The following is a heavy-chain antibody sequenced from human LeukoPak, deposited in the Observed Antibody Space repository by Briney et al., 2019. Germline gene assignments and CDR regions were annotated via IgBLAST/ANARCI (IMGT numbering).Heavy chain of an antibody. V-gene: IGHV3-11*05. CDR1: GFTFSDYY. CDR3: AKDVGGATRFLDY. D-gene: IGHD1-26*01. J-gene: IGHJ4*02. CDR2: ISSSSYT. Sequence: GGSLRLSCAASGFTFSDYYMSWIRQAPGKGLEWISYISSSSYTNYADSVKGRFTISRDNAKKSLYLQMNSLRAEDTAVYYCAKDVGGATRFLDYWGQGTLVTVSS.